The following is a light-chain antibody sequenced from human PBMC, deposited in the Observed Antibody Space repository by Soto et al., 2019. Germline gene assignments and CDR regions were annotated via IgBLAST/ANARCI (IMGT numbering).Light chain of an antibody. CDR2: GAS. V-gene: IGKV3-15*01. CDR1: QSVSSN. Sequence: EIVMTQSPATLSVSPGERATLSCRASQSVSSNLAWYQQKPSQAPRLLIYGASTRATGIPARFSGSGSGTEFTLTISSLQSEDFAVYYCQQYNNWPKTVGQGTKVEIK. J-gene: IGKJ1*01. CDR3: QQYNNWPKT.